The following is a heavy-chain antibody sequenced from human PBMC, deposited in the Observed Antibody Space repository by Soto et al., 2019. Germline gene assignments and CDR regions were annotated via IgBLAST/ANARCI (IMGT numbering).Heavy chain of an antibody. CDR1: GGSISSSSYY. CDR2: IYYSGST. Sequence: PSETLSLTCTVSGGSISSSSYYWGWIRQPPGKGLEWIGSIYYSGSTYYNPSLKSRVTISVDTSKNQFSLKLSSVTAADTAVYYCARQITMVRGVTLYYFDYWGQGTLVT. V-gene: IGHV4-39*01. J-gene: IGHJ4*02. CDR3: ARQITMVRGVTLYYFDY. D-gene: IGHD3-10*01.